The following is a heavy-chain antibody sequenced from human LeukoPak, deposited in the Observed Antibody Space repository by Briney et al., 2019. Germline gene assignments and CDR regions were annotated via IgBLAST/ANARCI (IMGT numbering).Heavy chain of an antibody. CDR3: ARVANITTFGMDV. Sequence: QPGGSLRLSCAASGFTFSTYWMHWVRQAPGKGLVWVSRTNADGSSTSYADSVKGRFTISRDNAKNTLYLQMNSLRADDTAVYYCARVANITTFGMDVWGQGTTATVSS. D-gene: IGHD3-9*01. V-gene: IGHV3-74*01. J-gene: IGHJ6*02. CDR1: GFTFSTYW. CDR2: TNADGSST.